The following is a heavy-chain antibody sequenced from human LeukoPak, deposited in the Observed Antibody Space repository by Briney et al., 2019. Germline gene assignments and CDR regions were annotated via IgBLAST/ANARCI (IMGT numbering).Heavy chain of an antibody. V-gene: IGHV4-38-2*02. Sequence: SETLSLTCTVSGFSISSGHYWGWTRQPPGKGLEWIASISHSGTTFYNPSLKSRVTISVDTSKNQFSLTVTSVTAADAAVYYCSRGQSISAVAVWGQGTLVTVSS. J-gene: IGHJ4*02. CDR1: GFSISSGHY. CDR3: SRGQSISAVAV. D-gene: IGHD6-13*01. CDR2: ISHSGTT.